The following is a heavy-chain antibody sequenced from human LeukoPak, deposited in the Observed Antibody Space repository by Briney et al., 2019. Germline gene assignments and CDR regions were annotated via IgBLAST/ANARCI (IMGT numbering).Heavy chain of an antibody. CDR2: VYWNDDK. Sequence: SGPTLVNPTQTLTLTCTFSGLSLSSSGEVVGWVRQPPEKAPEWLAFVYWNDDKRYSPSLRSRLTITKDTSKNQVVLTMTNMDPVDTATYFCAHRHTNTLIDDWGQGMLVTVSS. CDR3: AHRHTNTLIDD. D-gene: IGHD2-8*01. V-gene: IGHV2-5*01. J-gene: IGHJ4*02. CDR1: GLSLSSSGEV.